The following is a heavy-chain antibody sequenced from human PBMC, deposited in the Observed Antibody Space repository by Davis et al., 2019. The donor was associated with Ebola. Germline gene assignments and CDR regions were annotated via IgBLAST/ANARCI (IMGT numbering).Heavy chain of an antibody. Sequence: GESLKISCAASGFTFSSYGMHWVRQAPGKGLEWVAVIWYDGSNKYYADSVKGRSTISRDNSKNTLYLQMNSLRAEDTAVYYCARDGPAVAGTAPAMDYWGQGTLVTVSS. J-gene: IGHJ4*02. D-gene: IGHD6-19*01. V-gene: IGHV3-33*01. CDR3: ARDGPAVAGTAPAMDY. CDR2: IWYDGSNK. CDR1: GFTFSSYG.